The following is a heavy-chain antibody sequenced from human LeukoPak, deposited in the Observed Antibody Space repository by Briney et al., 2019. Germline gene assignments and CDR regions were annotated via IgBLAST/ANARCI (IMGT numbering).Heavy chain of an antibody. Sequence: GGSLRLSCAASGFTFSSYGMHWVRQAPGKGLEWVAFIRYDGINKYYADSVKGRFTISRDNSKNTLYLQMNSLKTEDTAVYYCTTFSNYWGQGTLVTVSS. V-gene: IGHV3-30*02. CDR1: GFTFSSYG. CDR2: IRYDGINK. J-gene: IGHJ4*02. CDR3: TTFSNY. D-gene: IGHD1-14*01.